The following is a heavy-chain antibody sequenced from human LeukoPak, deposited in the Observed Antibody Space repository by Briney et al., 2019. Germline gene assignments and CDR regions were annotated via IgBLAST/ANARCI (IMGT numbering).Heavy chain of an antibody. D-gene: IGHD3-16*02. Sequence: GGSLRLSCAASGFIFSRFSMNWVRQAPGKGLEWVSSISSSSSSIHYADSVKGRFTVARDNAKSSVDLQMNSLRAEDTAIYYCARVFFQTFGGLIALDNWGQGTLVTVSS. CDR3: ARVFFQTFGGLIALDN. J-gene: IGHJ4*01. CDR1: GFIFSRFS. V-gene: IGHV3-21*06. CDR2: ISSSSSSI.